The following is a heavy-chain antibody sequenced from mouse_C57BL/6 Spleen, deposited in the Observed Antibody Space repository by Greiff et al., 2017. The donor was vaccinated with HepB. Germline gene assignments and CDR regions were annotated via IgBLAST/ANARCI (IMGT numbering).Heavy chain of an antibody. J-gene: IGHJ2*01. Sequence: EVKLQESGGGLVKPGGSLKLSCAASGFTFSDYGMHWVRQAPEKGLEWVAYISSGSSTIYYADTVKGRVTISRDNAKNTLFMQMTSLRSEDTAMYYCARKASVVVPFDYWGQGTTLTVSS. CDR1: GFTFSDYG. D-gene: IGHD1-1*01. CDR3: ARKASVVVPFDY. V-gene: IGHV5-17*01. CDR2: ISSGSSTI.